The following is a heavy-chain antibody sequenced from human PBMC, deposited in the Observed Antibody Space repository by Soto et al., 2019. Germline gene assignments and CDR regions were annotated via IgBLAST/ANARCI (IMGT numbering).Heavy chain of an antibody. Sequence: GGSLRLSCAASGFTFSSYGMHWVRQAPGKGLEWVAVISYDGSNKYYADSVKGRFTISRDNSKNTLYLQMNSLRAEDTAVYYCAKGLSPPDYDFWSGYYTKGYYYYGMDVWGQGTTVTVSS. CDR3: AKGLSPPDYDFWSGYYTKGYYYYGMDV. J-gene: IGHJ6*02. V-gene: IGHV3-30*18. CDR1: GFTFSSYG. CDR2: ISYDGSNK. D-gene: IGHD3-3*01.